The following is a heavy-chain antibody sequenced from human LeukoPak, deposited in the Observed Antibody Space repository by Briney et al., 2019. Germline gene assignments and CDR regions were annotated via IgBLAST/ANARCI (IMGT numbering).Heavy chain of an antibody. CDR1: GFIVSSNY. CDR3: ARRGDYSDSSGIVY. Sequence: GGSLRLSCAASGFIVSSNYMSWVRLAPGKGLEWVSVIYSGGSTYYADSVKGRFTISRDNSKNTLYLQMNSLRAEDTAVYYCARRGDYSDSSGIVYWGQGTLVTVSS. CDR2: IYSGGST. D-gene: IGHD3-22*01. V-gene: IGHV3-53*01. J-gene: IGHJ4*02.